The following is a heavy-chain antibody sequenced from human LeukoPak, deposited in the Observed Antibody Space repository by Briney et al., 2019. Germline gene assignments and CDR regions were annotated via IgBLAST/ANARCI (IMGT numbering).Heavy chain of an antibody. CDR3: ARAACSGGSCYRYYFDY. CDR1: GYTFTSYY. Sequence: ASVKVSCKASGYTFTSYYMHWVRQAPGQGLEWMGIINPSGGSTSYAQKFQGRATMTRDTSTSTVYMELSSLRSEDTAVYYCARAACSGGSCYRYYFDYWGQGTLVTVSS. V-gene: IGHV1-46*01. D-gene: IGHD2-15*01. J-gene: IGHJ4*02. CDR2: INPSGGST.